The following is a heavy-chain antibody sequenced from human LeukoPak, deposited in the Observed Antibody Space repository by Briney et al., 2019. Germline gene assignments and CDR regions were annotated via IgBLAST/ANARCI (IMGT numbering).Heavy chain of an antibody. CDR1: GFTFSSYA. CDR2: ISGSGGST. D-gene: IGHD6-13*01. V-gene: IGHV3-23*01. Sequence: PGGSLRLSCAASGFTFSSYAMSWVRQAPGKGLEWVSAISGSGGSTYYADSVKGRFTISRDNAKNSLYLQMNSLRAEDTAVYYCARDAPISSSWPYYFDYWGQGTLVTISS. J-gene: IGHJ4*02. CDR3: ARDAPISSSWPYYFDY.